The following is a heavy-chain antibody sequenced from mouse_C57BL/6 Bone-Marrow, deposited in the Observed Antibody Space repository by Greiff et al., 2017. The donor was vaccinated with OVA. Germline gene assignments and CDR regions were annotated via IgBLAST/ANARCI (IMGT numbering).Heavy chain of an antibody. V-gene: IGHV3-6*01. CDR2: ISYDGSN. D-gene: IGHD1-2*01. J-gene: IGHJ1*03. CDR1: GYSITSGYY. Sequence: EVQLVESGPGLVKPSQSLSLTCSVTGYSITSGYYWNWIRQFPGNKLEWMGYISYDGSNNYNPSLKNRISITRDTSKNQFFRKLNSVTTEDTATYYCARDGYRKDWYCDVWGTGTTVTVSS. CDR3: ARDGYRKDWYCDV.